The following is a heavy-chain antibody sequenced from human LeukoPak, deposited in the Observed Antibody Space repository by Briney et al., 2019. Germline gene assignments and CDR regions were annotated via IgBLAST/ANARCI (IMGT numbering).Heavy chain of an antibody. CDR1: GYSFIGYY. CDR3: ARGPVVLLD. Sequence: ASVRVSCKASGYSFIGYYMHWVRQAPGQGLEWMGWINPNSGDTNYAQKFQGRVTVTRDTSINTAYMELRRLRSDDTAVYYCARGPVVLLDWGQGTLVTVSS. CDR2: INPNSGDT. J-gene: IGHJ4*02. D-gene: IGHD4-23*01. V-gene: IGHV1-2*02.